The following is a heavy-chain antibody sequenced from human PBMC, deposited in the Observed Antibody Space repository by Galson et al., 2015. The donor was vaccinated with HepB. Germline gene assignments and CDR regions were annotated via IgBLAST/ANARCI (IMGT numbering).Heavy chain of an antibody. CDR2: TYYRSRWYN. Sequence: CAISGDSVSSTSATWNWIRQSPSRGLEWLGRTYYRSRWYNDYAESVRSRITVRPDTSRNHFSLQLNSVTPEDTGVYYCAREDNWFYPWGQGTLVTVSS. CDR3: AREDNWFYP. V-gene: IGHV6-1*01. CDR1: GDSVSSTSAT. J-gene: IGHJ5*02.